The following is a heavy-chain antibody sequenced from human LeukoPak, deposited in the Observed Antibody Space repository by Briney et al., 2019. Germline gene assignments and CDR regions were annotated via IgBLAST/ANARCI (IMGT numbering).Heavy chain of an antibody. V-gene: IGHV1-18*01. CDR1: GYTFTSYG. D-gene: IGHD2-8*01. CDR2: ISGYNGDT. J-gene: IGHJ4*02. Sequence: ASVKVSCKASGYTFTSYGISWVRQAPGQGLEWMGRISGYNGDTNYAQNLQGRVTMTTDTSTSTAYMELRSLRSDDTAVCYCARDLEYCTNGVCHFDYWGQGTLVTVSS. CDR3: ARDLEYCTNGVCHFDY.